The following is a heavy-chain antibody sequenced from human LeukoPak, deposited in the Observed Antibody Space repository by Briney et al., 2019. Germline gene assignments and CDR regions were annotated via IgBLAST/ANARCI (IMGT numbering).Heavy chain of an antibody. V-gene: IGHV4-59*11. CDR2: ISYSGTT. CDR1: DDSISSHY. D-gene: IGHD1-26*01. CDR3: ARYRNSGSWTGYWFDT. Sequence: SETLSLTCSVSDDSISSHYWSWIRQPPGKGLEWIAYISYSGTTNYNPSLKSRVSISVDSSKNQFSLGLNSVTAADTAVYYCARYRNSGSWTGYWFDTWGQGVLVTVSS. J-gene: IGHJ5*02.